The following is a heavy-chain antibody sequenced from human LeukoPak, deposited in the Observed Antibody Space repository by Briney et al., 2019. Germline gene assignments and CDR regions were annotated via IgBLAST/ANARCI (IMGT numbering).Heavy chain of an antibody. Sequence: PGGSLRLSCAASGFTFSTYWVSWVRQAPGKGLEWVANIKHDGSEKYSVDSVKGRFTISRDNAKNSLYLQMNSLRAEDTAVYYCAREKFDYWGQGTLVTVSS. CDR2: IKHDGSEK. CDR1: GFTFSTYW. CDR3: AREKFDY. J-gene: IGHJ4*02. V-gene: IGHV3-7*03.